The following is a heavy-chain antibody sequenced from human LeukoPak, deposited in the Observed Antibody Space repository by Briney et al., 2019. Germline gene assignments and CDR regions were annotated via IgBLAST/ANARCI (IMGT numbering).Heavy chain of an antibody. V-gene: IGHV3-48*03. J-gene: IGHJ3*02. CDR3: AKDQMSRFLEWLLAEAFDI. CDR2: ISSSGSTI. CDR1: GFTFSSYE. D-gene: IGHD3-3*01. Sequence: QPGGSLRLSCAASGFTFSSYEMNWVRQAPGKGLEWVSYISSSGSTIYYADSVKGRFTISRDNAKNSLYLQMNSLRAEDTAVYYCAKDQMSRFLEWLLAEAFDIWGQGTMVTVSS.